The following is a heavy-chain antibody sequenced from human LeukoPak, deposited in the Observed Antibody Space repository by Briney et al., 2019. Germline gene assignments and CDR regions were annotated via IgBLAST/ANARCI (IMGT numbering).Heavy chain of an antibody. CDR2: INQDESGK. Sequence: PGGSLRLSCTASGFTFSRYWMSWVRQAPGQGLEWVANINQDESGKYYADSVKGRFTISRDYAKKTVYLQMNSLRAEDTAVYYCARVDGRGAEDDSLDIWGQGTMVTVSS. V-gene: IGHV3-7*01. CDR3: ARVDGRGAEDDSLDI. CDR1: GFTFSRYW. J-gene: IGHJ3*02. D-gene: IGHD2-2*03.